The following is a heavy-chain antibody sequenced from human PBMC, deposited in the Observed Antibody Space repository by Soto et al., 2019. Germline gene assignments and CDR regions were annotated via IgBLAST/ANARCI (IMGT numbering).Heavy chain of an antibody. J-gene: IGHJ4*02. CDR3: ARARSYYYDSSGYYYFDY. Sequence: QVQLVQSGAEVKKPGSSVKVSCKASGGTFSSYAISWVRQAPGQGLEWMGGIIPIFGTANYAQKFQGRVTITADESTSTAYMELSSLRSEDTAVYYCARARSYYYDSSGYYYFDYWGQGTLVTVSS. V-gene: IGHV1-69*01. D-gene: IGHD3-22*01. CDR1: GGTFSSYA. CDR2: IIPIFGTA.